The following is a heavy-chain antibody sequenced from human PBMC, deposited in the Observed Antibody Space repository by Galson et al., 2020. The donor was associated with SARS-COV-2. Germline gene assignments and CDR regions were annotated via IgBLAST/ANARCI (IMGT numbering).Heavy chain of an antibody. V-gene: IGHV3-30*07. CDR3: ARVDMGNDYFDY. CDR2: ISFDGGNE. D-gene: IGHD7-27*01. Sequence: GGSLRLSCAASGFTFSSYAMHWVRQAPGKGLEWVAVISFDGGNEYYADSVKGRFTISRDNAKNTLYLQMNSLRAEDTAVYYCARVDMGNDYFDYWGQGTLVTVSS. J-gene: IGHJ4*02. CDR1: GFTFSSYA.